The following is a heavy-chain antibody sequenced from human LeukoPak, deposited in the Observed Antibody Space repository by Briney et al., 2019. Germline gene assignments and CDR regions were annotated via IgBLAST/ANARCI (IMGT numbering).Heavy chain of an antibody. Sequence: GGSLRLSCAAAGFAFSNSAMSWVRQAPGKGLEWVSGISASGGTTYNAGSVKGRFTISRDNSKSTLYLQMNSLRSEDTAVYYCAKDGRSTTPRYWGQGTLVTVSS. D-gene: IGHD2/OR15-2a*01. V-gene: IGHV3-23*01. CDR2: ISASGGTT. J-gene: IGHJ4*02. CDR1: GFAFSNSA. CDR3: AKDGRSTTPRY.